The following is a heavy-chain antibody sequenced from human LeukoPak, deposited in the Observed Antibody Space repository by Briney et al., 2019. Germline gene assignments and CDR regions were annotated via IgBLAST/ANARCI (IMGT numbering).Heavy chain of an antibody. Sequence: GASLRLSCAASGFTFSSYAMSWVRQAPGKGLEWVSAISGSGGSTYYADSVKGRFTISRDNSKNTLYLQMNSLRAEDTAAYYCAKGGGYNDFDYWGQGTLVTVSS. CDR3: AKGGGYNDFDY. D-gene: IGHD5-24*01. J-gene: IGHJ4*02. CDR1: GFTFSSYA. V-gene: IGHV3-23*01. CDR2: ISGSGGST.